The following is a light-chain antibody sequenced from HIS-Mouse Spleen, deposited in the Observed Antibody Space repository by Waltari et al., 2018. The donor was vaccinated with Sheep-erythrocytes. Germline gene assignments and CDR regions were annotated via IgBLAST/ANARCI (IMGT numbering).Light chain of an antibody. V-gene: IGKV3-20*01. Sequence: EIVLTQSPGTLSLSPGERATLSCRASQSVSSSYLAWYQQKPGQAPRLLIYGASSRATGIPARFSGRGSGTDFTLTISRLEPEDFAVYYCQQYGSSPLTFGGGTKVEIK. CDR2: GAS. CDR3: QQYGSSPLT. CDR1: QSVSSSY. J-gene: IGKJ4*01.